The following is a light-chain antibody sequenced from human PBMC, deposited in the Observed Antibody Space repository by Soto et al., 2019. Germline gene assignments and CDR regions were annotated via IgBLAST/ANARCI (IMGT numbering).Light chain of an antibody. CDR1: QNINNY. J-gene: IGKJ5*01. V-gene: IGKV1-33*01. CDR2: DAS. CDR3: QQLHGYPIT. Sequence: DIQMTQSPSSLSASVGDRFTITCQASQNINNYLNWYQQKPGRAPKLLIYDASNLEAGVPSRFRGSGSGTDFTFTISRLQPEDFATYYCQQLHGYPITFGQGTRLEIK.